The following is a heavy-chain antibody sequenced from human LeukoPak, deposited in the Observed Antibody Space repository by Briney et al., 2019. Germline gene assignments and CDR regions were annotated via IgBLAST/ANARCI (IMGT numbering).Heavy chain of an antibody. V-gene: IGHV4-4*02. D-gene: IGHD3-16*02. Sequence: SETLSLTCAVSGGSISSSNWWSWVRQPPGKGLEWIGEIYHSGSTNYNPSLKSRVTISVDKSKNQFSLKLSSVTAADTAVYYCARARPYVWGSYHPWGQGTLVTVSS. CDR1: GGSISSSNW. CDR2: IYHSGST. CDR3: ARARPYVWGSYHP. J-gene: IGHJ5*02.